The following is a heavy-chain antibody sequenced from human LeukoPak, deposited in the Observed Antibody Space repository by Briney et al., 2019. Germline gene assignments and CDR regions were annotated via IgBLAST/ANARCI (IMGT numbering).Heavy chain of an antibody. D-gene: IGHD3-22*01. CDR1: GYSISSGYY. V-gene: IGHV4-38-2*02. CDR3: ARAMIVVVTLDY. J-gene: IGHJ4*02. CDR2: IYHSGST. Sequence: SETLSLTCTVSGYSISSGYYWGWIRQPPGKGLERIGSIYHSGSTYYNPSLKSRVTISVDTSKNQFSLKLSSVTAADTAVYYCARAMIVVVTLDYWGQGTLVTVSS.